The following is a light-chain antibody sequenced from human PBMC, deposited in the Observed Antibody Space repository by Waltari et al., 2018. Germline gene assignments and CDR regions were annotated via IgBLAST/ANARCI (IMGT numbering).Light chain of an antibody. J-gene: IGLJ3*02. CDR2: DVT. Sequence: QSALTQPRSVSGSPGQSVTISCTGTSSDVGGYTHVSWYQQHPGKAPKLMIFDVTSRPSGVPDRFSGSKSGNTASLTISGLQAEDEADYYCCSYAGSIWVFGGGTRMTVL. CDR3: CSYAGSIWV. CDR1: SSDVGGYTH. V-gene: IGLV2-11*01.